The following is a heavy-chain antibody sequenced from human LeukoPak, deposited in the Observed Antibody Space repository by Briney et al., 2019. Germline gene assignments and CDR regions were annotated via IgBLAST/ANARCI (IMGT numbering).Heavy chain of an antibody. Sequence: SETLSLTCTVSGGSISRYYWSWIRQPPGKGLEWIGYISYTGSTTYYNPSLKRRVTISVDTSKNQFSLKLRSVTASDTAVYYCARHEWGITNAFDIWGQGTMVTVSS. CDR3: ARHEWGITNAFDI. J-gene: IGHJ3*02. V-gene: IGHV4-59*08. CDR1: GGSISRYY. CDR2: ISYTGSTT. D-gene: IGHD1-14*01.